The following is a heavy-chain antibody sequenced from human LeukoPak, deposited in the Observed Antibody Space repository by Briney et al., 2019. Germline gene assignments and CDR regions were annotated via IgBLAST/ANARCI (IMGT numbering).Heavy chain of an antibody. CDR1: GYTLTSYG. J-gene: IGHJ4*02. V-gene: IGHV1-18*01. Sequence: GASVKVSCKASGYTLTSYGISWVRQAPGQGLEWMGWISAYNGNTNYAQKLQGRVTMTTDTSTSTAYMELRSLRSDDTAVYYCARVLYGSGTFDFDYWGQGTLVTVSS. CDR3: ARVLYGSGTFDFDY. CDR2: ISAYNGNT. D-gene: IGHD3-10*01.